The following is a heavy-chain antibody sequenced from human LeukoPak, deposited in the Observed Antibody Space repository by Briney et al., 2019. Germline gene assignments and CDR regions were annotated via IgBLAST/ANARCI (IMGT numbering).Heavy chain of an antibody. V-gene: IGHV3-72*01. D-gene: IGHD7-27*01. CDR3: ARSPLGIAPFDY. CDR2: IRNTANRYTT. J-gene: IGHJ4*02. Sequence: GGSLRLSCAASGFTFSDHHMEWVRQAPGEGLEWVARIRNTANRYTTEYAASVKGRFTISRDDSENSLYLQMDSLKTEDTAVYYCARSPLGIAPFDYWGQGTLFTVSS. CDR1: GFTFSDHH.